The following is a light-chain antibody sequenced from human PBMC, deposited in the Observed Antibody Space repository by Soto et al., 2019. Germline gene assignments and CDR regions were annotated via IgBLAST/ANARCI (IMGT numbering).Light chain of an antibody. CDR1: SSDVGIYNL. CDR3: CSYAGSSIAV. V-gene: IGLV2-23*02. J-gene: IGLJ7*01. CDR2: EVS. Sequence: QSALTQPASVSGSPGQSITISCTGTSSDVGIYNLVSWYQQHPGKAPKLMIYEVSKRPSGVSNRFSGSKSGNTASLTISGRQAEDEADYYCCSYAGSSIAVFGGGTKLTVL.